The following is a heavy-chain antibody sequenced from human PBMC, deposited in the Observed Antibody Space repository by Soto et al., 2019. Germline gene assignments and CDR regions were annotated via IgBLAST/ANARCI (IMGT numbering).Heavy chain of an antibody. Sequence: SETLSLTCSVSGGAMNNFYWTWIRQPPGKGLEWIAHVSYAGVTKYSPSLQSRATISVDTSTSTVYMELSSLRSEDTAVYYCARTDDYAFDYWGQGTQVTVSS. V-gene: IGHV4-59*01. CDR2: VSYAGVT. D-gene: IGHD4-17*01. CDR1: GGAMNNFY. J-gene: IGHJ4*02. CDR3: ARTDDYAFDY.